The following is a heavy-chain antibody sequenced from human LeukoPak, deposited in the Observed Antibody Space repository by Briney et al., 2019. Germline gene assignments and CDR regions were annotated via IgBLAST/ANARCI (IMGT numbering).Heavy chain of an antibody. D-gene: IGHD6-19*01. CDR3: ARRGSDSSGWYRWAVGDWFDP. J-gene: IGHJ5*02. Sequence: PSETLSLTCTVSGGSMSSYYWSWIRQPAGKGLEWIGRIYTSGSTNYNPSLKSRVTMSVDTSKNQFSLKLSSVTAADTAVYYCARRGSDSSGWYRWAVGDWFDPWGQGTLVTVSS. CDR1: GGSMSSYY. CDR2: IYTSGST. V-gene: IGHV4-4*07.